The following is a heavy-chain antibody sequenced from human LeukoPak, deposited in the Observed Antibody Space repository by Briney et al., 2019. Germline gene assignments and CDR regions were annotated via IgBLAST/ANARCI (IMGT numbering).Heavy chain of an antibody. Sequence: GGSLRPSCAASGFTFSSYAMSWVRQAPGKGLEWVSGISGSGDSTYYADSVKGRFTISRDNSKNTLYLQMNSLRVEDTAVYYCAKECRGGWPFDYWGQGTLVTVSS. V-gene: IGHV3-23*01. D-gene: IGHD6-19*01. CDR2: ISGSGDST. CDR1: GFTFSSYA. CDR3: AKECRGGWPFDY. J-gene: IGHJ4*02.